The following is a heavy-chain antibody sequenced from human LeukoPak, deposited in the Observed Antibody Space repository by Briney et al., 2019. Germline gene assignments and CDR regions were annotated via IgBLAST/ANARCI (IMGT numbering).Heavy chain of an antibody. D-gene: IGHD4-17*01. CDR1: GFTFSNYS. CDR3: ARASDDYGDYYFDY. J-gene: IGHJ4*02. Sequence: GGSLRLSCAASGFTFSNYSMNWVRQAPGKGLEWISYISRYSNTIYYADSVKGRFTISRDNAKNSLYLQMNSLRAEDTAVYYCARASDDYGDYYFDYWGQGTLVTVSS. CDR2: ISRYSNTI. V-gene: IGHV3-48*01.